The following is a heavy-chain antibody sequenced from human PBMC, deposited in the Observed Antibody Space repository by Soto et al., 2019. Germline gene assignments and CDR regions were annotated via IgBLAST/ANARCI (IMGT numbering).Heavy chain of an antibody. CDR1: GGSISSGGYY. J-gene: IGHJ4*02. D-gene: IGHD6-6*01. CDR2: ISYSGST. Sequence: SETLSLTCTVSGGSISSGGYYWSWIRQHPGKGLEWIGSISYSGSTYYNPSLKSRVTISVDTSKNQFSLKLSSVTAADTAVFYCARRYSSSVYSVFDYWGQGTLVTVSS. CDR3: ARRYSSSVYSVFDY. V-gene: IGHV4-39*01.